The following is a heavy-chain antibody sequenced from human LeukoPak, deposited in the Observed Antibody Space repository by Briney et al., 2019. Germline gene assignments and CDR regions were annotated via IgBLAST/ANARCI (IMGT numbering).Heavy chain of an antibody. J-gene: IGHJ6*02. CDR1: GFTFSSYS. D-gene: IGHD4-11*01. CDR2: ISYDGSNK. V-gene: IGHV3-30*03. CDR3: ARGRGRMTTVTTPFYYYYGMDV. Sequence: GGSLRLSCAASGFTFSSYSMHWVRQAPGKGLEWVAVISYDGSNKYYADSVKGRFTISRDNSKNTLYLQMNSLRAEDTAVYYCARGRGRMTTVTTPFYYYYGMDVWGQGTTVTVSS.